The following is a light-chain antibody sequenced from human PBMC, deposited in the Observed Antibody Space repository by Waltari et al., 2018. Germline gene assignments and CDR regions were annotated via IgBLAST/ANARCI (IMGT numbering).Light chain of an antibody. CDR1: SSDIGDYDY. CDR3: CSYAGTNNFYV. J-gene: IGLJ1*01. CDR2: EVI. Sequence: QSALTQPPSASGSPGESVTISCTGTSSDIGDYDYVSWYQQHPGKAPKLMIYEVIKRPSGLPDRFSGPKSGNTAALTVSGLEAEDEADYYCCSYAGTNNFYVFGTGTKVTVL. V-gene: IGLV2-8*01.